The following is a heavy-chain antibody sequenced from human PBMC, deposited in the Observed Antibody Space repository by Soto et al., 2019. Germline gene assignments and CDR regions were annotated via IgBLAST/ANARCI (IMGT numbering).Heavy chain of an antibody. V-gene: IGHV4-39*01. Sequence: PSETLSLTCTVSGGSISSSSYYWGWIRQPPGKGLEWIGSIYYSGSTYYNPSLKSRVTISVDTSKNQFSLKLSSVTAADTAVYYCARLPYYDILTGYSYYFDYWGQGTLVTVSS. D-gene: IGHD3-9*01. CDR3: ARLPYYDILTGYSYYFDY. J-gene: IGHJ4*02. CDR2: IYYSGST. CDR1: GGSISSSSYY.